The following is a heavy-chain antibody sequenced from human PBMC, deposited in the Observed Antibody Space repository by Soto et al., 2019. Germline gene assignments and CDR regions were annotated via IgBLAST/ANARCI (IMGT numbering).Heavy chain of an antibody. V-gene: IGHV3-7*05. J-gene: IGHJ6*02. CDR1: GFTFRTYW. CDR2: INLDGSEK. D-gene: IGHD5-18*01. Sequence: EVQVVESGGGLVQPGGSLRLSCAASGFTFRTYWLSWVRQVPGKGLEWVANINLDGSEKNYVDSVKGRFTISRDNARNSLYLQMSSLRAEDTALDYCARDGSTSWYSYDYHGMDVWGQGTTVTVSS. CDR3: ARDGSTSWYSYDYHGMDV.